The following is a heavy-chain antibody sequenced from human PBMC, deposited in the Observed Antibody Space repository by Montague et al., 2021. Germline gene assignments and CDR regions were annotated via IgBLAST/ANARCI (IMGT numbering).Heavy chain of an antibody. Sequence: SETLSLTCTVSGGSIRTYHWIWLRQPPGKGLEWIGETHYNGNTNYNYNPSPKSRVTISVDKSNNQFSLKLSSVTAADTAVYYCARDCEHTYGRFFHPWGQGTLVTVSS. CDR1: GGSIRTYH. D-gene: IGHD3-16*01. V-gene: IGHV4-59*01. J-gene: IGHJ5*02. CDR3: ARDCEHTYGRFFHP. CDR2: THYNGNT.